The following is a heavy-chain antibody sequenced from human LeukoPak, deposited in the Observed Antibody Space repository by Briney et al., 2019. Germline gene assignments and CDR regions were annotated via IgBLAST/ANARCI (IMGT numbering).Heavy chain of an antibody. V-gene: IGHV4-39*01. J-gene: IGHJ4*02. Sequence: SETLSLTCTVAGGSISDSAYYWGWIRQPPGKGLEWIGSIYYSGTTYYSPSLKSRVTISVDTSKNQFSLKLSSVTAADTAVYYCARRGYCSTTSCYGEVPSPLFDYCGQGTLITVSS. CDR1: GGSISDSAYY. CDR3: ARRGYCSTTSCYGEVPSPLFDY. CDR2: IYYSGTT. D-gene: IGHD2-2*03.